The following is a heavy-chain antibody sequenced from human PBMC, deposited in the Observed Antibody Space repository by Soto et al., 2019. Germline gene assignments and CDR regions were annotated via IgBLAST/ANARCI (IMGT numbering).Heavy chain of an antibody. CDR1: GYTFTSYG. J-gene: IGHJ5*02. D-gene: IGHD6-13*01. V-gene: IGHV1-18*04. CDR3: SRVVRGSAAAGYNWFDP. CDR2: ISAYNGNT. Sequence: QVQLVQSGAEVKKPGASVKVSCKASGYTFTSYGISWVRQAPGQGLEWMGWISAYNGNTNYAQKLQGRDTMTTATSTSTAYMEMRSLRSDDTAVYYCSRVVRGSAAAGYNWFDPWGQGTLFTVSS.